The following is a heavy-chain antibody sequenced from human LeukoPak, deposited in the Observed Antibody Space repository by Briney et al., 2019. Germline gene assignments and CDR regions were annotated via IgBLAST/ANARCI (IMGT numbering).Heavy chain of an antibody. CDR1: GFTVSSNY. Sequence: GGYLRLSCAASGFTVSSNYMTWVRQAPGKGLEWVSVIYSGGDTYYADSVKGRFTISRDNSKNTLNLQMNSLRAEDTAVYYCAKSRSGSPNYYFDNWGPGTLVSVSS. CDR3: AKSRSGSPNYYFDN. CDR2: IYSGGDT. J-gene: IGHJ4*02. D-gene: IGHD5-12*01. V-gene: IGHV3-66*01.